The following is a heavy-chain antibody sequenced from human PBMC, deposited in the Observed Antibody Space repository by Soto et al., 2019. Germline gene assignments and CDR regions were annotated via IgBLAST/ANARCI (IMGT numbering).Heavy chain of an antibody. CDR2: INTDGSST. CDR3: AKRGVDTVGLSY. J-gene: IGHJ4*02. Sequence: EVQLVESGGGLVQPGGSLRLSCAVSGFTFSSFWMHWVRQAPGEGLVWVSRINTDGSSTSYADSVKGRFTISRDNAKNTLYLQMNSLRVEDTAMYYGAKRGVDTVGLSYWGQGTLVTVSS. CDR1: GFTFSSFW. D-gene: IGHD3-10*01. V-gene: IGHV3-74*01.